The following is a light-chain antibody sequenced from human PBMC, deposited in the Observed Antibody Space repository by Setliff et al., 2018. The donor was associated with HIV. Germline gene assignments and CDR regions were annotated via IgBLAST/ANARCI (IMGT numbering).Light chain of an antibody. CDR3: SSYTSSTPLYV. CDR1: NSDVGGYNY. V-gene: IGLV2-14*03. Sequence: QSVLTQPASVSGSPGQSITISCTVINSDVGGYNYVSWYQQHPGKAPKLMISDVSYRPSGVSNRFSGSKSGNTASLTISGLQAEDEADYYCSSYTSSTPLYVFRTGTKVTVL. CDR2: DVS. J-gene: IGLJ1*01.